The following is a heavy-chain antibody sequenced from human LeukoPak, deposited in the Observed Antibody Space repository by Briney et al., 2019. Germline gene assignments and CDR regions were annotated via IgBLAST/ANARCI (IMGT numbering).Heavy chain of an antibody. CDR3: AREISMFVNAFDL. CDR2: IWYDGSNE. D-gene: IGHD3-10*02. V-gene: IGHV3-33*01. Sequence: SGGSLRLSCAASGFTFSNFGMHWVRQAPGKGLEWVAVIWYDGSNEYYADAVKGRFIISRDNSKNTVHLQMNSLRVEDTSVYYCAREISMFVNAFDLWGQGTPVAVSS. J-gene: IGHJ3*01. CDR1: GFTFSNFG.